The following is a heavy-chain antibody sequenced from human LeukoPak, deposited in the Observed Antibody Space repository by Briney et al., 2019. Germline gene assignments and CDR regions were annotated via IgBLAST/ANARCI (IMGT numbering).Heavy chain of an antibody. D-gene: IGHD2-15*01. CDR1: GYTFTNYG. Sequence: ASVKVSCKASGYTFTNYGITWVRQAPGQGLEWMGGMNTNNGNTNYAQRLQGRITMTTDTSTNTAYMELRSLKSDDTAVYYCARDSRAAWLDPWGQGTLVTVSS. CDR2: MNTNNGNT. V-gene: IGHV1-18*04. CDR3: ARDSRAAWLDP. J-gene: IGHJ5*02.